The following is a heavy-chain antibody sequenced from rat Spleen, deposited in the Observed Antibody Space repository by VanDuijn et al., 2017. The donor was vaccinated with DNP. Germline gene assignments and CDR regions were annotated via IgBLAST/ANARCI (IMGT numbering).Heavy chain of an antibody. CDR1: GFSLTSYP. CDR3: ARHRTIMPYYYAMDA. D-gene: IGHD1-12*01. J-gene: IGHJ4*01. Sequence: QVQLKESGPGLVQPSQTLSLTCTVSGFSLTSYPVSWVRQPPGKGLEWMGVIWAVGTTASNSLLKSRLSITRDTSTSQVFLKMNSLQIEDTATYYCARHRTIMPYYYAMDAWGQGASVTVSS. V-gene: IGHV2-15*01. CDR2: IWAVGTT.